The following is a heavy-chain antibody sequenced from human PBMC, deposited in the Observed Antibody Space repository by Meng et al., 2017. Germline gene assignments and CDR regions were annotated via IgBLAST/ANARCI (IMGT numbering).Heavy chain of an antibody. CDR3: VRTMNSGGSGYPDV. CDR2: IYYSGST. Sequence: SETLSLTCTVSGGSFSSYYWSWIRQPPGKGLEWIWYIYYSGSTNYNPSLKSRVTISVNTYKNQFSLNLNSVTTADKAVYYCVRTMNSGGSGYPDVWGQGALVTVSS. V-gene: IGHV4-59*12. D-gene: IGHD2-15*01. J-gene: IGHJ4*02. CDR1: GGSFSSYY.